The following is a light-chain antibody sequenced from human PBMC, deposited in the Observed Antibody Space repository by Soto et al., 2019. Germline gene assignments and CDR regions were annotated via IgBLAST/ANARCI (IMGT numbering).Light chain of an antibody. Sequence: EIVLTQSPGTLSLSPGERATLSCRASQSVSSNLAWYQQKPGQAPRLLIYGASTRATGIPARFSGSGSGTEFTLTISSLQSEDFAVYYCQQYNNWPLTFGGGNKVDIK. CDR2: GAS. J-gene: IGKJ4*01. CDR3: QQYNNWPLT. V-gene: IGKV3-15*01. CDR1: QSVSSN.